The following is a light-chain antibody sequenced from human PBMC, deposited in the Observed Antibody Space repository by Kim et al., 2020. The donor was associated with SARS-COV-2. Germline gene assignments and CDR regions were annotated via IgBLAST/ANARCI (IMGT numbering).Light chain of an antibody. CDR1: QSVSSN. CDR3: QKYNNWHPLR. V-gene: IGKV3-15*01. Sequence: EIVMTQSPATLSVSPGERATLSCRASQSVSSNLAWYQQKPGQAPRLLIYGASTRATGIPARFSGSGSGTEFTLTISSLQSEDFAVYYCQKYNNWHPLRCGGGTKVDIK. J-gene: IGKJ4*02. CDR2: GAS.